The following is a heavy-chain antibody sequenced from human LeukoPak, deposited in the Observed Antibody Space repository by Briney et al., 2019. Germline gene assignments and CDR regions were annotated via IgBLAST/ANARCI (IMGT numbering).Heavy chain of an antibody. Sequence: PSETLSLTCTVSGDSISNHQWSWIRQPPGKGLEWIGNIYYSGSANYNPSLKSRVIISVDTSKNQFSLKLSSVTAADTAVYYCARAVAGTYYYYYMDVWGKGTTVTVSS. V-gene: IGHV4-59*11. CDR1: GDSISNHQ. J-gene: IGHJ6*03. D-gene: IGHD6-19*01. CDR3: ARAVAGTYYYYYMDV. CDR2: IYYSGSA.